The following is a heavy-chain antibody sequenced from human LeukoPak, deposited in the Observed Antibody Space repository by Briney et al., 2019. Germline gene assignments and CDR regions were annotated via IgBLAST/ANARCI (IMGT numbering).Heavy chain of an antibody. CDR3: ARDREYYDSSGSFDY. J-gene: IGHJ4*02. V-gene: IGHV1-69*13. CDR1: GGTFSSYA. D-gene: IGHD3-22*01. Sequence: GASVKVSCKASGGTFSSYAISWVRQAPGQGLEWMGGIIPIFGTANYAQKFQGRVTITADESTSTAYMELSSLRSEDTAVYYCARDREYYDSSGSFDYWGQGTLVTVSS. CDR2: IIPIFGTA.